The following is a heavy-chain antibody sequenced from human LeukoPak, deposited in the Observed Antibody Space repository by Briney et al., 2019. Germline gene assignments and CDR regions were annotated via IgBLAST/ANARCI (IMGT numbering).Heavy chain of an antibody. CDR3: ARSLGATGYHGSRNH. J-gene: IGHJ5*02. Sequence: ASVKVSCKASGYTFTSYDINWVRQATGQGLEWMGWMNPNSGNTGYAQKFQGKITMTRNTSISTAYMELSSLRSEDTAVYYCARSLGATGYHGSRNHWGQGTLVTVSS. D-gene: IGHD3-10*01. V-gene: IGHV1-8*01. CDR2: MNPNSGNT. CDR1: GYTFTSYD.